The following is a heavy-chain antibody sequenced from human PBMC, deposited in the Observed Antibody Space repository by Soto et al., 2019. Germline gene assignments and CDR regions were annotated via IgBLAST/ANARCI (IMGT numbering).Heavy chain of an antibody. CDR3: ARDLGVRGGNWFDT. J-gene: IGHJ5*02. CDR1: GFTFSSYG. CDR2: IWYDGSNK. V-gene: IGHV3-33*01. D-gene: IGHD3-10*01. Sequence: QVQLVESGGGVVQPGRSLRLSCAASGFTFSSYGMHWVRQAPGKGLEWVAVIWYDGSNKYYADSVKGRFTISRDNSKNTVYLQMNSLRAEDTAVYYCARDLGVRGGNWFDTWGQGTLVTVSS.